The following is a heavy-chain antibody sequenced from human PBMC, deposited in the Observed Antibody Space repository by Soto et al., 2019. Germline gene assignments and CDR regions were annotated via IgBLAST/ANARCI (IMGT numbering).Heavy chain of an antibody. J-gene: IGHJ6*02. CDR2: ISYDGSNK. CDR1: GFTFSSYG. D-gene: IGHD2-15*01. CDR3: AVAPGVNNNYYYGMDV. Sequence: PGGSLRLSCAASGFTFSSYGMHWVRQAPGKGLEWVAVISYDGSNKYYADSVKGRFTISRDNSKNTLYLQMNSLRAEDTAVYYCAVAPGVNNNYYYGMDVWGQGTTVTVSS. V-gene: IGHV3-30*03.